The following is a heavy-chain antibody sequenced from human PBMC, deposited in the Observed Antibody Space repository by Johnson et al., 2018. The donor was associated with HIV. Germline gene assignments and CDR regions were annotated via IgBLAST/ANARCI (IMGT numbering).Heavy chain of an antibody. Sequence: QVQLMESGGGVVQPGRSLRLSCAVSGFTVSNYGMHWVRQAPGKGLEWVAVLWKDGSHKYYTDSVKGRFTISSDNYKSTLSLQMNGLKEEDTAICYCARELRGPDAFDIWGQGTMVTVSS. V-gene: IGHV3-33*01. CDR1: GFTVSNYG. CDR3: ARELRGPDAFDI. CDR2: LWKDGSHK. J-gene: IGHJ3*02.